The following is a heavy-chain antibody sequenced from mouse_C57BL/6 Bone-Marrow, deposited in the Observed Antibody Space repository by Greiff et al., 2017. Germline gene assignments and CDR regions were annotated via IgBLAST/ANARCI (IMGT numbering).Heavy chain of an antibody. V-gene: IGHV5-12-2*01. CDR2: ISNGGGST. CDR1: GFTFSSYT. J-gene: IGHJ3*01. CDR3: ARGEFDKYCGTSLVDY. D-gene: IGHD6-1*01. Sequence: DVMLVESGGGLVQPGGSLKLSCAASGFTFSSYTMSWVRQTPEKRLAWVAYISNGGGSTYYPENVKGRFSISSDNAKNTLYLQMSSRQSEDTAMYCCARGEFDKYCGTSLVDYWGQGTRVTVSA.